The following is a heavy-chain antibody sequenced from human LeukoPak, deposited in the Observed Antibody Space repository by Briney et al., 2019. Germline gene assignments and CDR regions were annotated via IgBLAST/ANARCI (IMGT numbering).Heavy chain of an antibody. J-gene: IGHJ4*02. Sequence: SETLSLTCTVSGGSISSGGYYWRWIRQHPGKGLEWIGYIYYSGSTYYNPSLKSRVTISVDTSKNQFSLKLSSVTAADTAVYYCASTVDTAMVNPYCFDYWGQGTLVTVSS. V-gene: IGHV4-31*03. CDR1: GGSISSGGYY. CDR3: ASTVDTAMVNPYCFDY. D-gene: IGHD5-18*01. CDR2: IYYSGST.